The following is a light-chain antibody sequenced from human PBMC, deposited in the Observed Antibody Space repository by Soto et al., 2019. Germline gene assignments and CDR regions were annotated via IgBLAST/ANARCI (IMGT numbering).Light chain of an antibody. CDR3: QQRYYWYT. Sequence: EIVLTQSPATLSLSPGERATLSCRASQSMGIYLAWYQQKPGQAPRLLIYDASKRVTGIPTRFSGSGSGKDSTLTIYSLEPKDFAVYYCQQRYYWYTLGQGTRLEIK. CDR1: QSMGIY. J-gene: IGKJ2*01. CDR2: DAS. V-gene: IGKV3-11*01.